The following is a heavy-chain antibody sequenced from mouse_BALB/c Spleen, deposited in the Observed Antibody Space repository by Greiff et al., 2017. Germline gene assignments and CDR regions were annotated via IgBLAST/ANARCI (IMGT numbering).Heavy chain of an antibody. J-gene: IGHJ4*01. CDR2: ISSGGSYT. Sequence: EVQGVESGGGLVKPGGSLKLSCAASGFTFSSYAMSWVRQSPEKRLEWVAEISSGGSYTYYPDTVTGRFTISRDNAKNTLYLEMSSLRSEDTAMYYCARGLPYYAMDYWGQGTSVTVSS. CDR1: GFTFSSYA. V-gene: IGHV5-9-4*01. D-gene: IGHD6-1*01. CDR3: ARGLPYYAMDY.